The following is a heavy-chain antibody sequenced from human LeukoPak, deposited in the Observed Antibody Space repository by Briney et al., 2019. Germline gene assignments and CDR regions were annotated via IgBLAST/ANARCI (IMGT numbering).Heavy chain of an antibody. CDR2: MYHGGHT. D-gene: IGHD2-2*01. V-gene: IGHV4-59*01. J-gene: IGHJ4*02. CDR3: ARDRRVYCSGSSCSYYFDY. Sequence: SETLSLTCSVSDDSISTYYWTWIRQLPGKGLEWIGYMYHGGHTNYNPSLKSRVTISIDTSKKQFSLKVRSVTAADTAVYYCARDRRVYCSGSSCSYYFDYWSQGTLVTVSS. CDR1: DDSISTYY.